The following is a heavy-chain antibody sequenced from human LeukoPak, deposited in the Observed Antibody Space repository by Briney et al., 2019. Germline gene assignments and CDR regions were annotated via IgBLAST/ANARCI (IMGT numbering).Heavy chain of an antibody. CDR3: ARDKMVGATRFEY. J-gene: IGHJ4*02. CDR1: GFTFSSYS. D-gene: IGHD1-26*01. Sequence: GGSLRLSCAASGFTFSSYSMNWVRQAPGKGLEWVASIISISSHIYYADSVKGRFTISRDNAKNSVYLQMNSLRVEDTAVYYCARDKMVGATRFEYWGQGTLVTVSS. V-gene: IGHV3-21*01. CDR2: IISISSHI.